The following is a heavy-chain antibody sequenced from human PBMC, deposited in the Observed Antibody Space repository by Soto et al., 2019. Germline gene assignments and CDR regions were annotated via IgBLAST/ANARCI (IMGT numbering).Heavy chain of an antibody. CDR3: AKEWGRPLDY. CDR2: ISNSGGNT. CDR1: GFTFSSYA. J-gene: IGHJ4*02. V-gene: IGHV3-23*01. Sequence: EVQLLQSGGGSVQPGGSLRLSCAASGFTFSSYAISWVRQAPGKGLEWVSAISNSGGNTYYADSVMGRFTISRDNSKNTLFLQMNSLRAEDTAIYYGAKEWGRPLDYWGQGTLVTVSS. D-gene: IGHD7-27*01.